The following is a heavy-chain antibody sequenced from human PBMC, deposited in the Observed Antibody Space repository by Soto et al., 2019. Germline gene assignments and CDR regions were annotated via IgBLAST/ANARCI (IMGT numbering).Heavy chain of an antibody. J-gene: IGHJ5*02. CDR3: AHALVTAIQWVWFDP. CDR1: GFSLSTSGVG. D-gene: IGHD2-21*02. V-gene: IGHV2-5*02. Sequence: QITLKESGPPLVKPTQTLTLTCTFSGFSLSTSGVGVGWIRQPPGKALEWLALIYWDDDKRYSPSLKSRLTITKDTSKNQVVLTMTNMDPVDTATYYCAHALVTAIQWVWFDPWGQGTLVTVSS. CDR2: IYWDDDK.